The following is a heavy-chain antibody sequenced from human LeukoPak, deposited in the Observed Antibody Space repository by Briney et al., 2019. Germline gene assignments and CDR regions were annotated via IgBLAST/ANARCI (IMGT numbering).Heavy chain of an antibody. CDR3: ARETCSSTSCYSDY. CDR2: ISSNGGST. V-gene: IGHV3-64*01. D-gene: IGHD2-2*01. CDR1: GFTFSSYA. Sequence: GGSLRLSCVASGFTFSSYAMHWVRQAPGKGLEYVSAISSNGGSTYYANSVKGRFTISRDNSKNTLYLQMGSLRAEDMAVYYCARETCSSTSCYSDYWGQGTLVTVSS. J-gene: IGHJ4*02.